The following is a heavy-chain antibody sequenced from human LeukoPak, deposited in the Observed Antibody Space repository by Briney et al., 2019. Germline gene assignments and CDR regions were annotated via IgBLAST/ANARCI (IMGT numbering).Heavy chain of an antibody. V-gene: IGHV3-9*01. CDR3: AKDIRDSSSWSSYGMDV. CDR2: ISWNSGSI. D-gene: IGHD6-13*01. CDR1: GFTFSSYG. J-gene: IGHJ6*02. Sequence: GGSLRLSCAASGFTFSSYGMHWVRQAPGKGLEWVSGISWNSGSIGYADSVKGRFTISRDNAKNSLYLQMNSLRAEDTALYYCAKDIRDSSSWSSYGMDVWGQGTTVTVSS.